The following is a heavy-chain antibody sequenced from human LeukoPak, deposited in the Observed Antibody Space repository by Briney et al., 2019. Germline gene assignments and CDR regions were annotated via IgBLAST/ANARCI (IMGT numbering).Heavy chain of an antibody. CDR1: GYTFSIYG. CDR3: ARDSVDGSGTYYNDSPDY. D-gene: IGHD3-10*01. Sequence: ASVKVSCKASGYTFSIYGISWVRQAPGQGLEWMGWISAYNGNTDYAQNLRGRLIMTTDTSTSTAYMELRSLRSDDTAVYYCARDSVDGSGTYYNDSPDYWGQGTLVTVSS. J-gene: IGHJ4*02. CDR2: ISAYNGNT. V-gene: IGHV1-18*01.